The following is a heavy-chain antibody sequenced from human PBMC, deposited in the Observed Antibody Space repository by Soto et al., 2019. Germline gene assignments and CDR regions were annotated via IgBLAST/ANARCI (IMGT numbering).Heavy chain of an antibody. CDR3: ARFLWSELDSGLDV. V-gene: IGHV4-31*02. D-gene: IGHD1-1*01. CDR1: CGSITPGRSF. J-gene: IGHJ6*02. Sequence: TLSVTSNVSCGSITPGRSFWSSIRQHHGKGLECLGYIYYNERTYYTPSLKSRVTISVDTSKNQFSLKLRCVLAADTAVYYCARFLWSELDSGLDVWGYGTTVTVSS. CDR2: IYYNERT.